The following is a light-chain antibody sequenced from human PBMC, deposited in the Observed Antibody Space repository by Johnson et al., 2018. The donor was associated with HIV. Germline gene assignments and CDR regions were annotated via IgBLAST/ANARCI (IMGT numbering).Light chain of an antibody. CDR3: GTWENSLSTGAV. J-gene: IGLJ1*01. CDR1: SSNIGNNY. V-gene: IGLV1-51*02. Sequence: QSVLTQPPSVSAAPGQKVTISCSGSSSNIGNNYVSWYQQLPGTAPKLLIYENNMRPSGIPDRFSGSKSGTSATLGIAGLQTGDEADYYCGTWENSLSTGAVFGTGTKVTVL. CDR2: ENN.